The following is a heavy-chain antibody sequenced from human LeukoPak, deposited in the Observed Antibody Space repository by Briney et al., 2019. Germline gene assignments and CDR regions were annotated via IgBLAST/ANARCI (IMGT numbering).Heavy chain of an antibody. V-gene: IGHV3-9*01. CDR1: GFTFSTYA. D-gene: IGHD3-22*01. J-gene: IGHJ4*02. CDR2: ISWNSGSI. Sequence: GGSLRLSCAASGFTFSTYAISWVRQAPGKGLEWVSGISWNSGSIGYADSVKGRFTISRDNAKNSLYLQMNSLRTEDTALYYCARDMDRYYYDSSGYRPFHFWGQGTLATVSS. CDR3: ARDMDRYYYDSSGYRPFHF.